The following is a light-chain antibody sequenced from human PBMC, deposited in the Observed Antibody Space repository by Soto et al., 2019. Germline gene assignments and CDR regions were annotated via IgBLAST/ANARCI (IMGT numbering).Light chain of an antibody. CDR3: SSYTGGSTSYV. J-gene: IGLJ1*01. V-gene: IGLV2-14*01. Sequence: QSVLAQPASVSGSPGQSIAISCTGTSSDVGGYNLVSWHQQHPGKAPKLMIYDVSNRPSGVSDRFSGSKSGNTASLTISGLQAEDEADYYCSSYTGGSTSYVFGTGTKVTVL. CDR1: SSDVGGYNL. CDR2: DVS.